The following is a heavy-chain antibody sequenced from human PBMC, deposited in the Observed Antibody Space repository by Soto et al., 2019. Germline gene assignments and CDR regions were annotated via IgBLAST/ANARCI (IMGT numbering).Heavy chain of an antibody. CDR2: IYWDDDK. Sequence: QITLKESGPTLVKPTQTLTLTCTFSGFSLSTSGVGVGWIRQPPGKALEWLALIYWDDDKRYSPSLKSRLTINQETSKNQVVLTMTTMDPVDTATYYCAHRQRTVYFDYWGQGTLVTVSS. CDR3: AHRQRTVYFDY. J-gene: IGHJ4*02. V-gene: IGHV2-5*02. CDR1: GFSLSTSGVG. D-gene: IGHD4-17*01.